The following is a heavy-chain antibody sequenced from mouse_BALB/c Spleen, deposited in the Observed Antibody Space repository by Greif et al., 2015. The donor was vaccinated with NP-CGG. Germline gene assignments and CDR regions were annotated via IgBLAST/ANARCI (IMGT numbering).Heavy chain of an antibody. V-gene: IGHV5-12-2*01. J-gene: IGHJ2*01. CDR2: ISNGGGST. CDR1: GFTFSSYT. Sequence: EVMLVESGGGLVQPGGSLKLSCAASGFTFSSYTMSWVRQTPEKRLEWVAYISNGGGSTYYPDTVKGRFTISRDNAKNTLYLQMSSLKSEDTAMYYCARHLLLSLDYWGQGTTLTVSS. CDR3: ARHLLLSLDY. D-gene: IGHD2-1*01.